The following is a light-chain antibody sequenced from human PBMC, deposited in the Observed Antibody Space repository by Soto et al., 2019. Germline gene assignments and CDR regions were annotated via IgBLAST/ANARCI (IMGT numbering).Light chain of an antibody. J-gene: IGKJ1*01. CDR3: QQRSNWPLT. Sequence: EIVLTQSPATLSLSPGERATISCRASQSVSSYLAWYQQKPGQAPRLLIYDASNRATGIPARFSGSGSGTACTLTISSLEPEDFAVYYCQQRSNWPLTFGQGTKVEIK. CDR1: QSVSSY. CDR2: DAS. V-gene: IGKV3-11*01.